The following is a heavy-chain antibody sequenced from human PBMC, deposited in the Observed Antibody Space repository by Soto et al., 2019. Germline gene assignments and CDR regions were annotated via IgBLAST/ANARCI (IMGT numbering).Heavy chain of an antibody. CDR1: VYTFTSYG. Sequence: SVKVSCKASVYTFTSYGISWVRQAPGQGLEWMGWISAYNGNTNYAQKLQGRVTMTTDTSTSTAYMELRSLRSDDTAVYYCARASPRAPVWCDPWGQGTVVTVSS. V-gene: IGHV1-18*04. J-gene: IGHJ5*02. CDR2: ISAYNGNT. CDR3: ARASPRAPVWCDP.